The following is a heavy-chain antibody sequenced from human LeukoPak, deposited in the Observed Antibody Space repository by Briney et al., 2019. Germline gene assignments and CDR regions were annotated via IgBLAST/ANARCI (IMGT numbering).Heavy chain of an antibody. V-gene: IGHV1-18*01. CDR1: GYTFTSYG. CDR3: ARTTVVVPAASRWAFDI. CDR2: ISAYNGNT. D-gene: IGHD2-2*01. J-gene: IGHJ3*02. Sequence: ASVKVSCKASGYTFTSYGISWVRQAPGQGLEWMGWISAYNGNTNYAQKLQGRVTMTTDTSTSTAYMELRSLRSDDTAVYYCARTTVVVPAASRWAFDIWGQGTMVTVSP.